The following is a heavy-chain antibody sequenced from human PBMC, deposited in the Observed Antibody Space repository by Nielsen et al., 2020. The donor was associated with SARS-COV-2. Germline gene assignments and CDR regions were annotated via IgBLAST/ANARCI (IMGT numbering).Heavy chain of an antibody. CDR3: ASGERGPYYMDV. CDR1: GYTFTSYG. J-gene: IGHJ6*03. V-gene: IGHV1-18*04. CDR2: ISAYNGST. D-gene: IGHD1-26*01. Sequence: ASVKVSCKASGYTFTSYGISWVRQAPGQGLEWMGWISAYNGSTNYAQKLQGRVTMTTDTSTSTAYMELRSLRSDDTAVYYCASGERGPYYMDVWGKGTTVTVSS.